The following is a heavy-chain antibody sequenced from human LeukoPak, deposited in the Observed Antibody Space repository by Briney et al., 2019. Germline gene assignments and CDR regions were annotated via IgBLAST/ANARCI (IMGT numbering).Heavy chain of an antibody. Sequence: PSETLSLTCTVSGGSISSSSYYWGWIRQPPGKGLEWIGSIYYSGSTYYNPSLKSRVTISVDTSKNQFSLKLSSVTAADTAVYYCARDRRDQDPSYYDILTRIRFDAFDIWGQGTMVTVSS. D-gene: IGHD3-9*01. V-gene: IGHV4-39*07. J-gene: IGHJ3*02. CDR3: ARDRRDQDPSYYDILTRIRFDAFDI. CDR1: GGSISSSSYY. CDR2: IYYSGST.